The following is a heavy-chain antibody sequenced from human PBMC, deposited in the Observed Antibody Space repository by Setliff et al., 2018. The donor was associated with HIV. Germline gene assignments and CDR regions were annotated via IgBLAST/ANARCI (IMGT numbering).Heavy chain of an antibody. J-gene: IGHJ4*02. Sequence: SVKVSCKASGGTFSSYAISWVRQAPGQGLEWMGGIIPIFGTANYAQKFQGRVTITTDESTSTAYMELSSLRSEDTAVYYCGGGYYDTSGYYEGWYFDYWGQGTLVTVSS. D-gene: IGHD3-22*01. V-gene: IGHV1-69*05. CDR1: GGTFSSYA. CDR2: IIPIFGTA. CDR3: GGGYYDTSGYYEGWYFDY.